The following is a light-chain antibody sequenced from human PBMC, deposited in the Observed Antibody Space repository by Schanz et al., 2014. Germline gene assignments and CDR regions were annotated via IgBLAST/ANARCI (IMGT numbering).Light chain of an antibody. Sequence: QSVLTQPPSASGSPGQSVTISCTGTSSDVGGYNYVSWYQQHPGKAPKLMIYEVNKRPSGVPDRFSGSKSGNTASLAITGLRAEDEVDYYCHSYDSSLGDVVFGGGTKLTVL. J-gene: IGLJ2*01. V-gene: IGLV2-8*01. CDR1: SSDVGGYNY. CDR2: EVN. CDR3: HSYDSSLGDVV.